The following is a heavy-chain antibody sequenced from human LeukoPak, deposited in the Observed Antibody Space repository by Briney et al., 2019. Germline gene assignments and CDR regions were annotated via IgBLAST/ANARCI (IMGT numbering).Heavy chain of an antibody. Sequence: PSQTLSLTCTVAGGSISSGSYYWSWIRQPAGKGLEWIGRIYTSGSTNYNPSLKSRFTISVDTSKNQFSLKLSSVTAADTAVYYCASRRSYSPDDYWGQGTLVTVSS. CDR2: IYTSGST. CDR1: GGSISSGSYY. D-gene: IGHD1-26*01. V-gene: IGHV4-61*02. J-gene: IGHJ4*02. CDR3: ASRRSYSPDDY.